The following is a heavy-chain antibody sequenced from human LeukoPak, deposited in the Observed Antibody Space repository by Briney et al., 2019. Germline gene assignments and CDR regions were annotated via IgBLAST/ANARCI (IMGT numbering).Heavy chain of an antibody. D-gene: IGHD3-22*01. Sequence: GGSLRLSCAASGFTFSSYAMNWVRQAPGKGLEWVSVISGSGSSTYYADSVKGRFTISRDNSKNTLYLQMNSLRAEDTAVYYCAKKGYYDGSGYYMYYFDHWGQGTLVTVSS. CDR2: ISGSGSST. CDR3: AKKGYYDGSGYYMYYFDH. J-gene: IGHJ4*02. CDR1: GFTFSSYA. V-gene: IGHV3-23*01.